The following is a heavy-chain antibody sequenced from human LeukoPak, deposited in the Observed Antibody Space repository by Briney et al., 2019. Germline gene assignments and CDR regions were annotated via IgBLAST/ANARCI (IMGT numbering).Heavy chain of an antibody. Sequence: PSETLSLTCTVSGYSISSGYYWGWIRQPPGKGLEWIGSIYHSGSTYYNPSPKSRVTISVDTSKNQFSLKLSSVTAADTAVYYCARDRTGNYDFWSGQSSPFDYWGQGTLVTVSS. D-gene: IGHD3-3*01. V-gene: IGHV4-38-2*02. CDR1: GYSISSGYY. CDR2: IYHSGST. CDR3: ARDRTGNYDFWSGQSSPFDY. J-gene: IGHJ4*02.